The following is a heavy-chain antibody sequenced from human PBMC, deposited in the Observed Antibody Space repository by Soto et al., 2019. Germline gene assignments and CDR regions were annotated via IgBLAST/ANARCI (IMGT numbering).Heavy chain of an antibody. D-gene: IGHD4-17*01. Sequence: VQLLESGGDLVQPGGSLRLSCGASGFTFSSYAMSWVRQAPGKGLQWVSTISGNGGSTYYAESVRGRFTISRDSSKNTLSLQMNSLRAEDTGLYYCAKDYADYIPYYCDHWGQGTLVTVYS. CDR2: ISGNGGST. CDR1: GFTFSSYA. J-gene: IGHJ4*02. V-gene: IGHV3-23*01. CDR3: AKDYADYIPYYCDH.